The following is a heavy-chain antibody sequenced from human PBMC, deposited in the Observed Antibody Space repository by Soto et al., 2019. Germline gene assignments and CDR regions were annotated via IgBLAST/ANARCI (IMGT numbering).Heavy chain of an antibody. CDR1: GFTFSTYW. CDR3: AKSLFYGDYNWLDP. CDR2: INIDGSST. Sequence: GSLSLSCAASGFTFSTYWMHWVRQAPGKGLVWVSHINIDGSSTSYADSVKGRFTISRDNAKNTLYLQMNSLRAEDTAVYYCAKSLFYGDYNWLDPWGQGTLVTVSS. D-gene: IGHD4-17*01. J-gene: IGHJ5*02. V-gene: IGHV3-74*01.